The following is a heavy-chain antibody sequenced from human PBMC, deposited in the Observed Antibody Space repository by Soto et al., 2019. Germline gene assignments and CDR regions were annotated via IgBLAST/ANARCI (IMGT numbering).Heavy chain of an antibody. CDR3: AKLSTGSYWYFDL. CDR1: EFTFSTYA. D-gene: IGHD6-19*01. Sequence: EVQLLESGGGLVQPGGSLRLSCVTSEFTFSTYAMSWVRQAPGKGLEWVSTISAVGGSTYYADSVKGRFTISRDNSKNTLYLQMNSLRADDTAVYYCAKLSTGSYWYFDLWGRGTLVTVSS. V-gene: IGHV3-23*01. CDR2: ISAVGGST. J-gene: IGHJ2*01.